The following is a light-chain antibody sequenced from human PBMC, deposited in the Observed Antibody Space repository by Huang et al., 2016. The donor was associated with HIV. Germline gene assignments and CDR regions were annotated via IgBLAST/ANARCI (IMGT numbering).Light chain of an antibody. CDR3: QQSHATPWT. V-gene: IGKV1-39*01. Sequence: DIQMTQSPSSLSASVGDRVTITCRASQSLRAYLNWYQEKPGKAPQLLIFTASSLQRGVPSRFSGNGSGTDFTLTISSLQPEDFATYYCQQSHATPWTFGQGTKVEIK. CDR1: QSLRAY. J-gene: IGKJ1*01. CDR2: TAS.